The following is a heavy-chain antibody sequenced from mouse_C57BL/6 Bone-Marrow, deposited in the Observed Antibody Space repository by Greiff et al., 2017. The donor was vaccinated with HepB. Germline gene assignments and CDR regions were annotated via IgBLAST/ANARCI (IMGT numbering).Heavy chain of an antibody. J-gene: IGHJ2*01. V-gene: IGHV1-55*01. CDR3: ARNYYGSSYGDFDY. D-gene: IGHD1-1*01. CDR1: GYTFTSYW. Sequence: QVQLQQPGAELVKPGASVKMSCKASGYTFTSYWITWVKQRPGQGLEWIGDIYPGSGSTNYNEKFKSKAKLTVDTSSSTAYMQLSSLTSEDSAVYYCARNYYGSSYGDFDYWGQGTTLTVSS. CDR2: IYPGSGST.